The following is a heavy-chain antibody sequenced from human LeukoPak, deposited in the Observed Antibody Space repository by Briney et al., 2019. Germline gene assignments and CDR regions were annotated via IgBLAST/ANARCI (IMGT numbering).Heavy chain of an antibody. CDR3: ARDQYYYDSSGYYRSDAFDI. V-gene: IGHV4-4*07. D-gene: IGHD3-22*01. CDR2: IYTSGST. J-gene: IGHJ3*02. CDR1: GGSISSYY. Sequence: PSETLSLTCTVPGGSISSYYWSWIRQPAGKGLEWIGRIYTSGSTNYNPSLKSRVTMSVDTSKNQFSLKLSSVTAADTAVYYCARDQYYYDSSGYYRSDAFDIWGQGTMVTVSS.